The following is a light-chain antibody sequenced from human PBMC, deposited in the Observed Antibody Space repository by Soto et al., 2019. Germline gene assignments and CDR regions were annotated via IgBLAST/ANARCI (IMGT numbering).Light chain of an antibody. CDR3: QSYDSGTI. CDR2: GNN. J-gene: IGLJ2*01. Sequence: QSVLTQPPSVSGAPGQRVTISCTGRSSNIGAGYDVHWYQQFPGSAPKLLLYGNNNRPSGVPDRFSGSKSGTSASLAITGLQAEDAADYYCQSYDSGTIFGGGTKLTVL. CDR1: SSNIGAGYD. V-gene: IGLV1-40*01.